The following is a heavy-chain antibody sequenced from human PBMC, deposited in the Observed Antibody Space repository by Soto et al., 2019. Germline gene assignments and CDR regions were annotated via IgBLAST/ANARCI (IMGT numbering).Heavy chain of an antibody. V-gene: IGHV4-38-2*01. CDR3: ARVGPWVPYYYDSSPYTFENWFDP. J-gene: IGHJ5*02. D-gene: IGHD3-22*01. CDR2: IYHGGST. Sequence: SETLSLTCAVSGYSISSGHYWGWLRQPPGKGLEWIGGIYHGGSTYYNPSLNSRVTLSIDMTNNHVSLILNSVTAADTAVYYCARVGPWVPYYYDSSPYTFENWFDPWGQGTLVTVSS. CDR1: GYSISSGHY.